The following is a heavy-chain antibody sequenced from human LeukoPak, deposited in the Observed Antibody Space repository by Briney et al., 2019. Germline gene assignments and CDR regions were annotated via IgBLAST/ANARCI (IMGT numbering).Heavy chain of an antibody. D-gene: IGHD2-15*01. J-gene: IGHJ4*02. CDR2: ISSSGSTI. CDR3: ARRGNLYCSGGSCYHSSVDY. Sequence: GGSLRLSCAASGFTFSDYYMSWIRQAPGKGLEWVSYISSSGSTIYYADSVKGRFTISRDNAKNSLYLQMNSLRAEDTAVYYCARRGNLYCSGGSCYHSSVDYWGQGTLVTVSS. CDR1: GFTFSDYY. V-gene: IGHV3-11*04.